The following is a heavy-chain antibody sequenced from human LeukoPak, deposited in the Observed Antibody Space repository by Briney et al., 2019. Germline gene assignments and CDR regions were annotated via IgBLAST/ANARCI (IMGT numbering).Heavy chain of an antibody. D-gene: IGHD5-18*01. J-gene: IGHJ5*02. Sequence: SETLSLTCTVSGGSISSYYWGWIRQPPGKGLEWIGSIYYSGSTYYNPSLKSRVTISVDTSKNQFSLKLSSVTAADTAVYYCARHTRVYEAMVTAWGQGTLVTVSS. V-gene: IGHV4-39*01. CDR1: GGSISSYY. CDR2: IYYSGST. CDR3: ARHTRVYEAMVTA.